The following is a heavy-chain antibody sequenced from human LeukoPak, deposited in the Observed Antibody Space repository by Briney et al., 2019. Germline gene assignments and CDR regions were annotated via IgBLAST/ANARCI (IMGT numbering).Heavy chain of an antibody. CDR1: GFTFTDYY. D-gene: IGHD2-21*02. V-gene: IGHV3-11*04. CDR3: ARGDKRTKYNWFDP. CDR2: ISSSGSTI. J-gene: IGHJ5*02. Sequence: GGSLRLSCAASGFTFTDYYMSWIRQAPGKGLEWISYISSSGSTIYYADSVKGRFTISRDNAKNSLYLQMNSLRAEDTAVYYCARGDKRTKYNWFDPWGQGTLVTVSS.